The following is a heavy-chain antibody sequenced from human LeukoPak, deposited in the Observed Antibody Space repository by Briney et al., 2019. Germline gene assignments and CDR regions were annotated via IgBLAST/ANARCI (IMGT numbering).Heavy chain of an antibody. CDR1: GSSFPYYW. CDR2: IYPGDSDT. J-gene: IGHJ4*02. CDR3: ARGKSGSPHQDFDY. D-gene: IGHD1-26*01. V-gene: IGHV5-51*01. Sequence: GGSLKISCKGSGSSFPYYWIGGVRQMPGKGLEGMGIIYPGDSDTRYSPSFQGQVTISADKSISTAYLQWSSLKASDTAMYYCARGKSGSPHQDFDYWGQGTLITVSS.